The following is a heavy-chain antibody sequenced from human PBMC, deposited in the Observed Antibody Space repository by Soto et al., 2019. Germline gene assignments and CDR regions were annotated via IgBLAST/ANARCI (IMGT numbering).Heavy chain of an antibody. V-gene: IGHV2-5*02. Sequence: QITLKESGPTLVKPTQTLTLTCTFSGFSLSTSGVGVGWIRQPPAKALEWLALTYWDDDKRYSPSLKSRLTITKDPSKSQVVLAMTNMDPVDTATYYCAHSLNYDILTGYFDYWGQGTLVTVSS. J-gene: IGHJ4*02. CDR2: TYWDDDK. CDR1: GFSLSTSGVG. CDR3: AHSLNYDILTGYFDY. D-gene: IGHD3-9*01.